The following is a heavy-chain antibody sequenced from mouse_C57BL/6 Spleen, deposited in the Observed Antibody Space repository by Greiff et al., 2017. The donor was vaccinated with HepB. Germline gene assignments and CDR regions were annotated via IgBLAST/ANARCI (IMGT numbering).Heavy chain of an antibody. D-gene: IGHD1-1*01. CDR3: TTVYYDGSSRWFAY. J-gene: IGHJ3*01. CDR2: IDPENGDT. V-gene: IGHV14-4*01. CDR1: GFNIKDDY. Sequence: EVQLQQSGAELVRPGASVKLSCTASGFNIKDDYMHWVKQRPEQGLEWIGWIDPENGDTEYASKFQGKATRTADTSSNTAYLQLSSLTYEDTAVYYCTTVYYDGSSRWFAYWGEGTRVTVSA.